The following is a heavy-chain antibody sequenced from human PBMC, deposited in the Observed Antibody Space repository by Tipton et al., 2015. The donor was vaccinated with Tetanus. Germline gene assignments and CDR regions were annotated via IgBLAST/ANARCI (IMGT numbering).Heavy chain of an antibody. D-gene: IGHD3-16*01. CDR3: TSSLNTWYYYGVDV. Sequence: SLRLSCAASGFTVSSNYMSWVRQAPGKGLEWVSIIYSGGRTYYADSVKGRFTISRDNSKNMLFPQMNSMRAEDTAVYYCTSSLNTWYYYGVDVWGQGTTVTVSS. CDR1: GFTVSSNY. V-gene: IGHV3-53*01. CDR2: IYSGGRT. J-gene: IGHJ6*02.